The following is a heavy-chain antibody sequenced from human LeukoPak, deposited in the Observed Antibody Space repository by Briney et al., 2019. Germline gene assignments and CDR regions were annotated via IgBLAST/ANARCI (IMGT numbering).Heavy chain of an antibody. CDR2: ISSGGST. D-gene: IGHD5-24*01. J-gene: IGHJ4*02. CDR3: GRVGDGYNDNY. Sequence: GGSLRLSCAASGFTVSSDYMGLVRQAPEKGLEWVSLISSGGSTYYADSLKGRFTISRDNPKNTLYLQMNSLRAEDTAVYYCGRVGDGYNDNYWGQGTLVTVSS. V-gene: IGHV3-66*01. CDR1: GFTVSSDY.